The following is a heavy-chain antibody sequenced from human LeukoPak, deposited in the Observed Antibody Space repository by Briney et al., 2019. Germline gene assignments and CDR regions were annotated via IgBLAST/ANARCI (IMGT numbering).Heavy chain of an antibody. D-gene: IGHD6-13*01. CDR3: ARGCGLAAAGADY. V-gene: IGHV4-38-2*02. CDR2: FYHSGIT. J-gene: IGHJ4*02. CDR1: GYSISSDYY. Sequence: SETLSLTCTVSGYSISSDYYWGWIRQPPGKGLQWIGSFYHSGITYYNPSLKSRVTISVDTSKNHSSLKLSSVTAADTAVYYCARGCGLAAAGADYWGQGTLVTVSS.